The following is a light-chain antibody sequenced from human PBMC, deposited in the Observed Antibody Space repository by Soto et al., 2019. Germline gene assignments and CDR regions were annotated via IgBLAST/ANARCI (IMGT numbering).Light chain of an antibody. CDR2: AAA. V-gene: IGKV1-6*02. CDR1: QGIGND. Sequence: AIQMAQSPSSLSASVGDRVTITCRASQGIGNDVGWFQQKPGKAPKLLIYAAATLQSGVPSRFSGSRSGTDFTLTISSLQTEDLLTYYCLHDHNDPLTFGGGTKVEIE. J-gene: IGKJ4*01. CDR3: LHDHNDPLT.